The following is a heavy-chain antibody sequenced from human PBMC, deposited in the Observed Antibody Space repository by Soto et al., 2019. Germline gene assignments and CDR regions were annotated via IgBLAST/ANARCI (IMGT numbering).Heavy chain of an antibody. CDR2: IYYSGST. D-gene: IGHD2-15*01. J-gene: IGHJ5*02. CDR1: GGSISSGGYY. Sequence: SETLSLTCTVSGGSISSGGYYWSWIRQHPGKGLEWIGYIYYSGSTYYNPSLKSRVTISVDTSKNQFSLKLSSVSAADTAVYYCARSKRYCSGGSCYPGPHWFDPWGQGTLVTVPQ. CDR3: ARSKRYCSGGSCYPGPHWFDP. V-gene: IGHV4-31*03.